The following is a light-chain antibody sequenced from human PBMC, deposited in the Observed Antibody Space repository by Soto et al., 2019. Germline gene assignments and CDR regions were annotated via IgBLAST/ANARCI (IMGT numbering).Light chain of an antibody. CDR2: DTS. CDR1: QSVSSSY. J-gene: IGKJ1*01. CDR3: QQYAGSPWT. Sequence: IVLTQSPCTLSLSPGERATLSCRASQSVSSSYLVWYQQKPGQAPRLLIYDTSSRATGIPDRFSGSGSGTDFTLTISRLEPEDFAVYYCQQYAGSPWTFGQGTKVDIK. V-gene: IGKV3-20*01.